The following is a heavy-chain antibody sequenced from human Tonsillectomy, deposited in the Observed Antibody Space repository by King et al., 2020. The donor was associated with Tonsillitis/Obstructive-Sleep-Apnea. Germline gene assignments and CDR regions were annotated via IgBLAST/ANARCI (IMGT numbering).Heavy chain of an antibody. Sequence: QLQESGPGLVKPSETLSLTCTVSGGSISSSNCYWGWIRQPPGKGLEWIWNIYYSGSTYYNPSLKSLLTISVDTSKNQFSLKLSPVTAADTAVYYCARREDGDYAFDYWGQGTLVTVSS. CDR2: IYYSGST. J-gene: IGHJ4*02. CDR1: GGSISSSNCY. CDR3: ARREDGDYAFDY. D-gene: IGHD4-17*01. V-gene: IGHV4-39*01.